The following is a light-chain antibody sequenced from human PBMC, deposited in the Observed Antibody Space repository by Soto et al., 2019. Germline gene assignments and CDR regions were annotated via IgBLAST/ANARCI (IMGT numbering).Light chain of an antibody. V-gene: IGLV2-8*01. J-gene: IGLJ1*01. CDR3: SSYAGSNNDV. CDR2: EVS. CDR1: SSDVGGYNY. Sequence: QSALTQPPSASGSPGQTVTISCTGTSSDVGGYNYVSWYQHHPGKAPKAMIYEVSKRPSGVPDRFSGSKSGNTASLTVSGLQAEDEADYYCSSYAGSNNDVFGTGTKVTVL.